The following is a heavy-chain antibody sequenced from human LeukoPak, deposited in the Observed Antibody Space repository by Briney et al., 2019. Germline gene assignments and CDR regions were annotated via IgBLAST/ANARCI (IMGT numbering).Heavy chain of an antibody. CDR1: GFTFSSYR. D-gene: IGHD1-26*01. V-gene: IGHV3-21*01. Sequence: PGGSLRLSCAASGFTFSSYRMNWVRQAPGKGLEWVSSISSSSRYIYYADSVKRRFTISRHNDNNSLYLQMNSLRAEDTVVYYCARDWGGSSSEAFDIWGQGTMVTVSS. J-gene: IGHJ3*02. CDR2: ISSSSRYI. CDR3: ARDWGGSSSEAFDI.